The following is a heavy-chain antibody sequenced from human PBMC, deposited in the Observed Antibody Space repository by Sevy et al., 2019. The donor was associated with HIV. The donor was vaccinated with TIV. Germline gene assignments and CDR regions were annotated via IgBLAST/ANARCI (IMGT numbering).Heavy chain of an antibody. D-gene: IGHD2-2*01. CDR2: IKQDGSEK. V-gene: IGHV3-7*01. CDR1: GFTFSSYW. CDR3: ASRARTSRHPHYYYYYGMDV. J-gene: IGHJ6*02. Sequence: GESLRLSCAASGFTFSSYWMSWVRQAPGKGLEWVANIKQDGSEKYYVDSVKGRFTISRDNAKNSLYLQMNSLRAEDTAVYYCASRARTSRHPHYYYYYGMDVWGQGTTVTVSS.